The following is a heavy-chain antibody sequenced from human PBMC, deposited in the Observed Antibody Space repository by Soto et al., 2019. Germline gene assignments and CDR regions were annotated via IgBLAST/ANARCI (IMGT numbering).Heavy chain of an antibody. Sequence: VQLQESGPGLVKPSETLSLTCTVSGGSISSYYWSWIRQPAGKGLEWIGRIYTSGSTNYNPSLKSPVTMSVDTSKNQFSLKLSSVTAADTAVYYCARGYSSGRINWFDPWGQGTLVTVSS. CDR3: ARGYSSGRINWFDP. CDR2: IYTSGST. D-gene: IGHD6-19*01. V-gene: IGHV4-4*07. J-gene: IGHJ5*02. CDR1: GGSISSYY.